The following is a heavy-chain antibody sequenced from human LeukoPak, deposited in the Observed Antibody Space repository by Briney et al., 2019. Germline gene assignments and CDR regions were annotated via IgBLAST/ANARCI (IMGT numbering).Heavy chain of an antibody. CDR2: INLSGST. V-gene: IGHV4-34*01. CDR3: ASAQPDYYYYYMDV. J-gene: IGHJ6*03. CDR1: GGSFSGYY. D-gene: IGHD6-13*01. Sequence: PSETLSLTCAVYGGSFSGYYWSWIRQPPGKGLEWIGEINLSGSTNYNPSLKSRVTISVDTSKNQFSLKLSSVTAADTAVYYCASAQPDYYYYYMDVWGKGTTVTVSS.